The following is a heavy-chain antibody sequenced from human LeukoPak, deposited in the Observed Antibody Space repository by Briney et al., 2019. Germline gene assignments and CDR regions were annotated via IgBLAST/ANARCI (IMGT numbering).Heavy chain of an antibody. J-gene: IGHJ4*02. CDR2: IDWDDDK. CDR3: ARRTRGYHFDD. Sequence: SGPTLVNPTQTLTLTCTFSGFSLSTSGMCVNWFCQPPGKALEWLARIDWDDDKYYSTSLKTRLTISKDTSKNQVVLTMTNMDPVDTATYFCARRTRGYHFDDWGQGTLVTVSS. V-gene: IGHV2-70*11. D-gene: IGHD1-1*01. CDR1: GFSLSTSGMC.